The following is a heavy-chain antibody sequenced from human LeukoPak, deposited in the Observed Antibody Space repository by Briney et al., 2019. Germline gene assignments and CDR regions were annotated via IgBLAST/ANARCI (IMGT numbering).Heavy chain of an antibody. CDR2: INPNSGGT. Sequence: GASVKVSGKASGYTFTGYYIHWVRQAPGQGLECMAWINPNSGGTNYAQKFQGRVTMPRDTSISTAYMELSRLTSDDTAVYYCARGGSGGIVTNVLDSWGQGTLVTVSS. CDR3: ARGGSGGIVTNVLDS. CDR1: GYTFTGYY. J-gene: IGHJ5*01. D-gene: IGHD2/OR15-2a*01. V-gene: IGHV1-2*02.